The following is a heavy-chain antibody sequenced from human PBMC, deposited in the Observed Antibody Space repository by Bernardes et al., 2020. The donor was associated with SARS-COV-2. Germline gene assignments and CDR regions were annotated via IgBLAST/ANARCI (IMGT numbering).Heavy chain of an antibody. J-gene: IGHJ3*02. CDR1: GLTLSSYT. CDR2: ISTGDDRT. CDR3: AKRRDYLTNSGPFHI. D-gene: IGHD2-8*01. Sequence: GGSLRLSCAASGLTLSSYTMNWVRQAPGKGPECVSSISTGDDRTYYADSVKGRFTVSRDNSKNMLYLQMSSLRADDTAVYYCAKRRDYLTNSGPFHIWGQGTVVTVSS. V-gene: IGHV3-23*01.